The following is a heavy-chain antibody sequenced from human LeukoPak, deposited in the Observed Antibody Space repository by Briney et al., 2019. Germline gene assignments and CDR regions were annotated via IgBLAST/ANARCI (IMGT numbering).Heavy chain of an antibody. CDR3: AKRLWAVSGTYAPFDY. D-gene: IGHD3-16*01. CDR2: ISGSGESR. CDR1: GIAFSNYV. Sequence: GGSLRLSPGASGIAFSNYVMSGVRQAPGKGLEWVSGISGSGESRHYADSVKGRFTISRDNSKNTLSLQMHSLRAGDTAIYYCAKRLWAVSGTYAPFDYWGQGTLVTVSS. J-gene: IGHJ4*02. V-gene: IGHV3-23*01.